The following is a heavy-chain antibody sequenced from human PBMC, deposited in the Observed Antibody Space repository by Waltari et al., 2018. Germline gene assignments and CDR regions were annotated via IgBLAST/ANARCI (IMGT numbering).Heavy chain of an antibody. Sequence: QLQLQESGPGLVKPSETLSLTCAVSGGSISSNNYYWDWIRQPPGKGLEWIGSIYYSGSTYYNPSLKSRVTISVDTSKNHFSLKLGSVTAADTSLYYCARHSAYAGTGYYYGMDVWGQGTTV. CDR3: ARHSAYAGTGYYYGMDV. D-gene: IGHD6-13*01. CDR2: IYYSGST. CDR1: GGSISSNNYY. J-gene: IGHJ6*02. V-gene: IGHV4-39*01.